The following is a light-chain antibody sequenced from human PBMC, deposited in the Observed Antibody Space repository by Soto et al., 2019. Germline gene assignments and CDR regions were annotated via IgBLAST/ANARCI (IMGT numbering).Light chain of an antibody. CDR2: EGS. V-gene: IGLV2-23*01. CDR3: CSYAGSSTSV. CDR1: SSDVGSYNL. Sequence: QSALTQPASVSGSPGQSITISCTGTSSDVGSYNLVSWYQQHPGKAPKLLIYEGSKRPSGVSHRFSGSKSGNTASLTISGLQAEDEADYYWCSYAGSSTSVFGTGTKVTVL. J-gene: IGLJ1*01.